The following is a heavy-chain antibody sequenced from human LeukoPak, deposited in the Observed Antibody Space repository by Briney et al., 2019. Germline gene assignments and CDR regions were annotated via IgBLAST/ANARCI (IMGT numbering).Heavy chain of an antibody. CDR3: ARFRIAWGDSSNWRDAFDI. V-gene: IGHV3-21*04. D-gene: IGHD6-13*01. Sequence: KSGGSLRLSCAASGFTFSSYSMNWVRQAPGKGLEWVSSISSSSSYIYYAGSVKGRFTISRDNAKNSLYLQMNSLRAEDTGVYYCARFRIAWGDSSNWRDAFDIWGQGTMVTVSS. CDR1: GFTFSSYS. CDR2: ISSSSSYI. J-gene: IGHJ3*02.